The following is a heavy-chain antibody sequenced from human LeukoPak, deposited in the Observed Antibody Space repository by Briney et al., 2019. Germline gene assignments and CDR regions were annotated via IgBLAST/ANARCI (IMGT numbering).Heavy chain of an antibody. D-gene: IGHD3-22*01. CDR2: IYTSGST. Sequence: PSETLSLTCTVSGGSISSYDWSWIRQPAGKGLEWIGRIYTSGSTNYNPSLQSRVTMSVDTSRNQFSLQLSSVTAADTAVYYCARVQVLDYYDSSGAYYMDVWGKGTTVTVSS. CDR3: ARVQVLDYYDSSGAYYMDV. J-gene: IGHJ6*03. V-gene: IGHV4-4*07. CDR1: GGSISSYD.